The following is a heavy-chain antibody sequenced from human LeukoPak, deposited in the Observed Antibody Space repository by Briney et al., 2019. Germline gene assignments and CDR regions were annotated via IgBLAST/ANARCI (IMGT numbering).Heavy chain of an antibody. Sequence: GGSLRLSCAASGFTFSTFAMIWVRQPPGKGLEWVPSIFPSGGEIHYADSVRGRFTISRDNSKSTLSLQMNSLRAEDTAIYYCATYRQVLLPFESWGQGTLVTVSS. CDR3: ATYRQVLLPFES. J-gene: IGHJ4*02. CDR2: IFPSGGEI. V-gene: IGHV3-23*01. D-gene: IGHD2-8*02. CDR1: GFTFSTFA.